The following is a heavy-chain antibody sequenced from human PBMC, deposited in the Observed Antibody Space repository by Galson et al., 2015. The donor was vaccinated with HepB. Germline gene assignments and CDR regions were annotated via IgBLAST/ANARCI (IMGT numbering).Heavy chain of an antibody. Sequence: SVKVSCRASGGTFSSYAISWVRQAPGQGLEWMGGIIPIFGTANYAQKFQGRVTITADESTSTAYMELSSLRSEDTAVYYCAMPVDTAMDPIGYYYGMDVWGQGTTVTVSS. D-gene: IGHD5-18*01. J-gene: IGHJ6*02. CDR1: GGTFSSYA. CDR2: IIPIFGTA. V-gene: IGHV1-69*13. CDR3: AMPVDTAMDPIGYYYGMDV.